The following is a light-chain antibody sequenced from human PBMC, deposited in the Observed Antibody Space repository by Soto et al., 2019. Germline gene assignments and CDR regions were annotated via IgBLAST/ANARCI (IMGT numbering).Light chain of an antibody. CDR3: CSYAGYYTLV. Sequence: QSALTQPRSVSGSPGQSVTISCTGTSSDVGGYNFVSWYQQRPGKAPKVMIYDVRKRPSGVPDRFSGSKSSNTASLTISGLQADAEADYYCCSYAGYYTLVFGGGTKLTVL. J-gene: IGLJ2*01. V-gene: IGLV2-11*01. CDR1: SSDVGGYNF. CDR2: DVR.